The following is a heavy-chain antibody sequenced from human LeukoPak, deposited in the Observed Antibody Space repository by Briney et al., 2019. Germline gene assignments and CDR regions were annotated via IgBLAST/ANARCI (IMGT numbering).Heavy chain of an antibody. D-gene: IGHD3-16*02. CDR1: GFTFSGSA. CDR3: TGRLGLGELSSKSGGGD. J-gene: IGHJ4*02. V-gene: IGHV3-73*01. Sequence: GGSLRLSCAASGFTFSGSAMHWVRQASGKGLEWVGRIRSKANSYATAYAASVKGRFTISRDDSKNTAYLQMHSLKTEATAVFYCTGRLGLGELSSKSGGGDWGQGTLVTVSS. CDR2: IRSKANSYAT.